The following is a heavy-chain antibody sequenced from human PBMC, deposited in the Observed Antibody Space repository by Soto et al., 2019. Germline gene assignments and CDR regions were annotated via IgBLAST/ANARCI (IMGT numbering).Heavy chain of an antibody. CDR1: GFTFSSYG. D-gene: IGHD1-1*01. V-gene: IGHV3-33*01. CDR2: IWHDGKNK. J-gene: IGHJ4*02. CDR3: ARDPRNDRALDY. Sequence: QVQVVESGGGVVQPGSSLRLSCAASGFTFSSYGMHWVRQAPGKGLEWVAVIWHDGKNKYYADSVKGRFTIARDNSKNPLYLEMNNLGAEDPAVYYCARDPRNDRALDYWGPGTPVNVSS.